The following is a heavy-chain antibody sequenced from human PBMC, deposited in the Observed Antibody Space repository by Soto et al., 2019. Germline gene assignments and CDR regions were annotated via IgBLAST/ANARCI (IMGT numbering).Heavy chain of an antibody. V-gene: IGHV4-59*01. CDR2: IYYSGST. CDR1: GGSISGYY. Sequence: SETLSLTCTVSGGSISGYYWSWIRQPPGKRLEWIGYIYYSGSTNYNPSLKSRVTISVDTSKNQFSLKLSSVTAADTAVYYCARGATVTYDAFDIWGQGTMVTVSS. J-gene: IGHJ3*02. D-gene: IGHD4-17*01. CDR3: ARGATVTYDAFDI.